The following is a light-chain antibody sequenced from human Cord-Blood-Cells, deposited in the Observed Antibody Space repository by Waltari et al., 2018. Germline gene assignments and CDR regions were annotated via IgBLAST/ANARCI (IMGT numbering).Light chain of an antibody. CDR3: QQSYSTPPGLT. Sequence: DIQMTQSPSSLYASVGDRVTITCRASQSISSYLNWYQQKPGKAPKLLIYAASSLQSGVPSRFSGSGSGTDFTLTISSLQPEDFATYYCQQSYSTPPGLTFGGGTKVEIK. CDR2: AAS. CDR1: QSISSY. J-gene: IGKJ4*01. V-gene: IGKV1-39*01.